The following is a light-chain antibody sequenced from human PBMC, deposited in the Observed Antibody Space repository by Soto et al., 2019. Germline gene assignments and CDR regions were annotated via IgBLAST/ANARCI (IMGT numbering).Light chain of an antibody. CDR3: CSYAGSSTR. CDR1: SSDVGSYNL. J-gene: IGLJ2*01. Sequence: QSVLTQPASVSGSPGQSITISCTGNSSDVGSYNLVSWYQQHPGKAPKLMIYEGSKRPSGVSNRFSGSKSGNTASLTISGLQAEDEADYYCCSYAGSSTRFGGGTKLTVL. CDR2: EGS. V-gene: IGLV2-23*01.